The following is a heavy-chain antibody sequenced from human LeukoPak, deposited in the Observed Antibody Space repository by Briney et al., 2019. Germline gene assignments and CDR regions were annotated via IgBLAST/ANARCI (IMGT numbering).Heavy chain of an antibody. J-gene: IGHJ6*02. CDR3: ARDNYYGSGSDHYGMDV. V-gene: IGHV3-74*01. CDR1: GFTFSSYW. D-gene: IGHD3-10*01. CDR2: INSDGSST. Sequence: PGGSLRLSCAASGFTFSSYWMHWVRQAPGKGLVWVSRINSDGSSTSYADSVKGRFTISRGNAKNTLYLQMNSLRAEDTAVYYCARDNYYGSGSDHYGMDVWGQGTTVTVSS.